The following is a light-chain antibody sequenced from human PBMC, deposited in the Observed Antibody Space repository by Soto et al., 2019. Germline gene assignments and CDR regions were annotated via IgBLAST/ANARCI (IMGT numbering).Light chain of an antibody. V-gene: IGKV3-15*01. J-gene: IGKJ1*01. CDR1: QSVSSN. Sequence: EIVMTQSPATLSVSPGERATLSCRASQSVSSNLAWYQQKPGQAPRLLMYGASTRATGIPDRFSGGGSGTEVTLTISSLQSEDFAVYYCQQHNNWPPWTFGQGTKVEIK. CDR2: GAS. CDR3: QQHNNWPPWT.